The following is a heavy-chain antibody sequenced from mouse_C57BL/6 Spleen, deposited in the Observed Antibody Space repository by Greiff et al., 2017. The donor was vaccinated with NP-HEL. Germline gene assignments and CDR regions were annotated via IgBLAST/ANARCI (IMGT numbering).Heavy chain of an antibody. CDR1: GYTFTSYW. CDR2: IHPSDSDT. Sequence: QVQRQKNGAELVKPGASVKVSCKASGYTFTSYWMHWVKQRPGQGLEWIGRIHPSDSDTNYNQKFKGKATLIVDKSSSTAYMQLSSLTSEDSAVYYCAMGDYYFDYWGQGTTLTVSS. CDR3: AMGDYYFDY. J-gene: IGHJ2*01. V-gene: IGHV1-74*01.